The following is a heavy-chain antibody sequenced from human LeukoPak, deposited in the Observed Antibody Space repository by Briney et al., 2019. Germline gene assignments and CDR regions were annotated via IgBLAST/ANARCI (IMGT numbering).Heavy chain of an antibody. CDR2: INHSGST. CDR3: ARGIYSGYDWNYYYYYGMDV. Sequence: SETLSLTCAVYGGPFSGYYWSWIRQPPGKGLEWIGEINHSGSTNYNPSLKSRVTISVDTSKNQFSLKLSSVTAADTAVYYCARGIYSGYDWNYYYYYGMDVWGQGTTVTVSS. CDR1: GGPFSGYY. D-gene: IGHD5-12*01. J-gene: IGHJ6*02. V-gene: IGHV4-34*01.